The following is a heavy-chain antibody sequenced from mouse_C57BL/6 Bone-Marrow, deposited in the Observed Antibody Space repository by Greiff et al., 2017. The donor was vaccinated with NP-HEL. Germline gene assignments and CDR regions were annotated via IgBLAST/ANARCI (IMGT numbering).Heavy chain of an antibody. CDR1: GYSITSGYY. D-gene: IGHD1-3*01. CDR2: ISYDGSN. Sequence: EVQRVESGPGLVKPSQSLSLTCSVTGYSITSGYYWNWIRQFPGNKLEWMGYISYDGSNNYNPSLKNRISITRDTSKNQFFLKLNSVTTEDTATYYCARREYNYEDYFDYWGQGTTLTVSS. V-gene: IGHV3-6*01. CDR3: ARREYNYEDYFDY. J-gene: IGHJ2*01.